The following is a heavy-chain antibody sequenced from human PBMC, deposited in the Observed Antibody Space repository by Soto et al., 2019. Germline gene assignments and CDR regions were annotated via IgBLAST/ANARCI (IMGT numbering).Heavy chain of an antibody. J-gene: IGHJ4*02. Sequence: VQLVESGGGLVQPGGSLRLSCAASGFNVSSPSMSWVRQAPGKGLEWVSVIYSGAGTHYAGSVKGRFTISRDTSKNTLYLQMNSLRVEETAVYYCAREGSGSSTSFDYWGQGTLVTVSS. V-gene: IGHV3-66*01. CDR1: GFNVSSPS. CDR2: IYSGAGT. D-gene: IGHD2-2*01. CDR3: AREGSGSSTSFDY.